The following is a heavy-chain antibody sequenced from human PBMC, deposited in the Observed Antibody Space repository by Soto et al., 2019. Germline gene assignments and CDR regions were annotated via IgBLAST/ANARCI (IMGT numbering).Heavy chain of an antibody. Sequence: EVQLLGSGGGLVQPGGSLRLSCAASGFTFSSYAMSWVRQAPGKGLEWVSAINGSGGSAFYADSVKGRFTISRDNSKNTLYLQMNSLRADDTALYYCAKGVYSTSWSPFDYWGQGTLVTVSS. V-gene: IGHV3-23*01. CDR1: GFTFSSYA. CDR3: AKGVYSTSWSPFDY. CDR2: INGSGGSA. D-gene: IGHD6-13*01. J-gene: IGHJ4*02.